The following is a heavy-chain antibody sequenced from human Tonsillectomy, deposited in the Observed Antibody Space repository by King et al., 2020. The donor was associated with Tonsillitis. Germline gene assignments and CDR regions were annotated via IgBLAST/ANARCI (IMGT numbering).Heavy chain of an antibody. D-gene: IGHD1-1*01. V-gene: IGHV3-73*01. CDR2: IRSKANSYAT. CDR1: GFTFSGSA. J-gene: IGHJ3*02. Sequence: VQLVESGGGLVQPGGSLKLSCATSGFTFSGSAMHWVRQASGKGMEWVGRIRSKANSYATAYAASVKGRFTISRDDSKNTAYLQMNSLKTEDTAVYYCTRRARIQPPLAFDIWGQGTMVTVSS. CDR3: TRRARIQPPLAFDI.